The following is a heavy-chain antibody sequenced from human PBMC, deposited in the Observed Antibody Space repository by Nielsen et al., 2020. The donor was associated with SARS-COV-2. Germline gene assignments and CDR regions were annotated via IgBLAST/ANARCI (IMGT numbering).Heavy chain of an antibody. D-gene: IGHD6-13*01. Sequence: GESLKISCAASGFTFDDYAMHWVRQAPGKGLVWVSRINSDGSSTSYADSVKGRFTISRDNAKNTLYLQMNSLRAEDTAVYYCARGPSSSWYVYYYYGMDVWGQGTTVTVSS. J-gene: IGHJ6*02. CDR3: ARGPSSSWYVYYYYGMDV. CDR2: INSDGSST. V-gene: IGHV3-74*01. CDR1: GFTFDDYA.